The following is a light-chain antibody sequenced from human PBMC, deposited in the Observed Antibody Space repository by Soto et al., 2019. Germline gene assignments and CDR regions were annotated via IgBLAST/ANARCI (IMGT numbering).Light chain of an antibody. J-gene: IGKJ1*01. CDR2: SAS. CDR3: QQYAGRLGT. CDR1: QSVRSPY. Sequence: EIVLTQSPGTLSLSPGERATLSCRASQSVRSPYLAWYQQKPGQAPRLLIYSASMRATGIPDRFSGSGSGTDFTLTSSRLAHEDCAVYYCQQYAGRLGTFGQGTKVEIK. V-gene: IGKV3-20*01.